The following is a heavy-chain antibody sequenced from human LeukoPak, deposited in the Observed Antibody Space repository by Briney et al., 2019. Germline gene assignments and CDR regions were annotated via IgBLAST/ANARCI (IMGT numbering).Heavy chain of an antibody. Sequence: ASVKVSCKASGYTFTTYGIVWVRQAPGQGLEWMGWISAYNGNTNYAQKLKGRFTMTKDTSTSTAYMELTSLRSDDTAVYYCARVIYGDYGDDVYEIWGQGTMVTVSS. CDR3: ARVIYGDYGDDVYEI. D-gene: IGHD4-17*01. J-gene: IGHJ3*02. CDR1: GYTFTTYG. V-gene: IGHV1-18*01. CDR2: ISAYNGNT.